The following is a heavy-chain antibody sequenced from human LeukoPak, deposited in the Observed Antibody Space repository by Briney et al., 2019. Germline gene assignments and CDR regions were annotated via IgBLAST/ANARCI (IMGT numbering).Heavy chain of an antibody. D-gene: IGHD6-13*01. CDR3: ARDFWGAAAGNGWDY. CDR1: GYTFTSYG. Sequence: GASVKVSCKASGYTFTSYGISWVRQAPGQGLEWMGWISAYNGNTNYAQKLQGRVTMTTDTSTSTAYMELRSLRSDDTAVYYCARDFWGAAAGNGWDYWGQGTLITVSS. J-gene: IGHJ4*02. CDR2: ISAYNGNT. V-gene: IGHV1-18*01.